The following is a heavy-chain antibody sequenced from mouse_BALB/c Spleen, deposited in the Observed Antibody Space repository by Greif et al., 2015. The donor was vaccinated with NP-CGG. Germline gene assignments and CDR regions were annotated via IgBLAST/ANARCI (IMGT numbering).Heavy chain of an antibody. CDR1: GFTFSDYY. J-gene: IGHJ1*01. D-gene: IGHD2-1*01. V-gene: IGHV5-4*02. CDR3: ARDGNYWYFDV. CDR2: ISDGGSYT. Sequence: EVKLQESGGGLVKPGGSLKLSCAASGFTFSDYYMYWVRQTPEKRLEWVATISDGGSYTYYPDSVKGRFTISRDNAKNNLYLQMSSPKSEDTAMYYCARDGNYWYFDVWGAGTTVTVSS.